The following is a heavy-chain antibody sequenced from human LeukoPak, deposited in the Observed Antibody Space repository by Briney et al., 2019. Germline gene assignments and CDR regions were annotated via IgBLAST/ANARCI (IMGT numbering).Heavy chain of an antibody. Sequence: SETLSLTCSVSGGSISSSSYFWGWIRQPPGKGLEWIASVHYSGSTYYNPSLKSRVTISVDTSKNQFSLKLSSVTAADTAVYYCAREKGSSWFDYYYYYYMDVWGKGTTVTISS. CDR3: AREKGSSWFDYYYYYYMDV. J-gene: IGHJ6*03. D-gene: IGHD6-13*01. CDR2: VHYSGST. V-gene: IGHV4-39*07. CDR1: GGSISSSSYF.